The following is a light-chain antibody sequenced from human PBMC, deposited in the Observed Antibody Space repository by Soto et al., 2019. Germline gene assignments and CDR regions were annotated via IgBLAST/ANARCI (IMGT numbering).Light chain of an antibody. J-gene: IGLJ2*01. CDR1: SSNLGAGYD. V-gene: IGLV1-40*01. CDR2: VSS. Sequence: QSVLTQPPSVSGAPGQRVTISCTGSSSNLGAGYDVHWYQQVPGTTPKFLIYVSSNRPSGVPDRFSGSRSGTSAFLAISGLQAEDEADYYCQSYDKSLSGVVFGGGTKLTVL. CDR3: QSYDKSLSGVV.